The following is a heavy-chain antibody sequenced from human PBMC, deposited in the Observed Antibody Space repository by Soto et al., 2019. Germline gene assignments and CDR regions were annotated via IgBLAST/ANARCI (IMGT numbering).Heavy chain of an antibody. CDR3: ARGRLVLRFLEWAQRPPLDYYYGMDV. V-gene: IGHV4-34*01. Sequence: SETLSLTCAVYGGSFSGYYWSWIRQPPGKGLEWIGEINHSGSTNYNPSLKSRVTISVDTSKNQFSLKLSSVTAADTAVYYCARGRLVLRFLEWAQRPPLDYYYGMDVCGQRTTVTVSS. J-gene: IGHJ6*02. CDR2: INHSGST. D-gene: IGHD3-3*01. CDR1: GGSFSGYY.